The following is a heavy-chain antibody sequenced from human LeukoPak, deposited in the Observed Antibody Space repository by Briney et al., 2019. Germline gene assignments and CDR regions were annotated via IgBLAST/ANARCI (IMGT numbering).Heavy chain of an antibody. CDR1: GFTFSSSA. CDR3: AKDGSWSCTD. D-gene: IGHD2-8*02. J-gene: IGHJ4*02. Sequence: GGSLRLSCGASGFTFSSSAMHWVRQGPGKGLEWVAHIAHHGNNKYYADSVKGRFTISRDNSKGSLYLQMNSLRADDTAVYYCAKDGSWSCTDWGQGTLVRVSS. V-gene: IGHV3-30*02. CDR2: IAHHGNNK.